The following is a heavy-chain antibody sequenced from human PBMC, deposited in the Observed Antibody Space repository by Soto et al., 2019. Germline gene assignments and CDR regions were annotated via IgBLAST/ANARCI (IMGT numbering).Heavy chain of an antibody. V-gene: IGHV3-33*01. CDR3: AREPVGPDYAMDV. CDR2: LGYDGGGR. Sequence: RWSLRLCCLASVFAFSSYGMHWFRQTPGKGLEWVAVLGYDGGGRYYADSVKGRFTISRDNSKNTLYLQMDSLRGEDTALYYCAREPVGPDYAMDVWGQGTTVTVSS. CDR1: VFAFSSYG. J-gene: IGHJ6*02. D-gene: IGHD1-26*01.